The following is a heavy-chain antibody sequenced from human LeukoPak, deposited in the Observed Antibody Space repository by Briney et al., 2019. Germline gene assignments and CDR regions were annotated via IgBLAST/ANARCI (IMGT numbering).Heavy chain of an antibody. Sequence: SETLSLTCVVYGGSFSGYFWSWIRQPPGKGLEWIGEITPSGSTNYSPSLKSRVSISIDTSKKKLSLRLTSVTAANSAVYYCASSFYYDSRDYWGQGTLVTVSS. CDR3: ASSFYYDSRDY. D-gene: IGHD3-22*01. CDR1: GGSFSGYF. V-gene: IGHV4-34*01. J-gene: IGHJ4*02. CDR2: ITPSGST.